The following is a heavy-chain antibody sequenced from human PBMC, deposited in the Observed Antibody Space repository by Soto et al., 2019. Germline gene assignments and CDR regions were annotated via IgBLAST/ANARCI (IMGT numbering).Heavy chain of an antibody. J-gene: IGHJ4*02. CDR3: ARDLPRSRGSGLYWAPFDY. Sequence: SETLSLTCAVSGYSISSGYYWGWIRQPPGKGLEWIGSIYHSGSTYYNPSLKSRVTISVDTSKNQFSLKLSYVTVADTAVYYCARDLPRSRGSGLYWAPFDYWGQRTLVTVSS. CDR1: GYSISSGYY. D-gene: IGHD3-3*01. V-gene: IGHV4-38-2*02. CDR2: IYHSGST.